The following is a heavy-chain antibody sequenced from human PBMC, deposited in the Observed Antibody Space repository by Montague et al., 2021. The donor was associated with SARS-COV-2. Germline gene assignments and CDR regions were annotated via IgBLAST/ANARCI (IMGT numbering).Heavy chain of an antibody. Sequence: SETLSLTCTVSGGSISSYYWSWIRQPPGEGLEWIGYIYYSGSTNYNPSLKSRVTISVDTSKNQFSLKLSSVTAADTAVYYCARVSGSMGNAFDFWGQGTMVTVSS. CDR1: GGSISSYY. CDR2: IYYSGST. D-gene: IGHD6-19*01. J-gene: IGHJ3*01. V-gene: IGHV4-59*01. CDR3: ARVSGSMGNAFDF.